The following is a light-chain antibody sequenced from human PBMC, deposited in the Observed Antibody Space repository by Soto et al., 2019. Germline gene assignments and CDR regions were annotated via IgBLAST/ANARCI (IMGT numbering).Light chain of an antibody. J-gene: IGKJ4*01. CDR1: QSVSSNY. V-gene: IGKV3-20*01. CDR2: GAS. Sequence: EMVLTQFPGTLSSSLGERATIYCSPSQSVSSNYLAWYQQRPGQPPNLLIFGASTRATGIPDRFSGSGSGTDFTLTIRRLEPEDFAVYYCQQSSSYPCTFGGGTKVDI. CDR3: QQSSSYPCT.